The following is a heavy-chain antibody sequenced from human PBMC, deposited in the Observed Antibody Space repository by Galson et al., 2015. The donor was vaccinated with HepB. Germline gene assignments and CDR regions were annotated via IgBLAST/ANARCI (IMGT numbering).Heavy chain of an antibody. Sequence: SLRLSCAASGFTFSSYTMNWVRQAPGKGLEWVSSVSGDGDITYYADSVRGRFTIFRDNSQNTLHLQMNRLRAVDTAVYYCAKVAILGATPHYFDFLGQGTQVTVSS. CDR1: GFTFSSYT. CDR2: VSGDGDIT. D-gene: IGHD3-16*01. CDR3: AKVAILGATPHYFDF. J-gene: IGHJ4*02. V-gene: IGHV3-23*01.